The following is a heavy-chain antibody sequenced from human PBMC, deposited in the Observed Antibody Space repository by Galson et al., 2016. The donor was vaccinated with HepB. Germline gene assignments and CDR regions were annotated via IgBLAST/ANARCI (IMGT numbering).Heavy chain of an antibody. J-gene: IGHJ6*02. CDR2: ISYNGGNK. V-gene: IGHV3-30-3*01. CDR3: ARGDYFGSGNYYLDGMDV. CDR1: GPIFSNYA. D-gene: IGHD3-10*01. Sequence: SLRLSCAAPGPIFSNYALHWVRQAPGRGLEWVAVISYNGGNKLYADSVKGRFTIARDNSNNTLDLLMNSLRPEDTAVYYCARGDYFGSGNYYLDGMDVWGQGTTVIVSS.